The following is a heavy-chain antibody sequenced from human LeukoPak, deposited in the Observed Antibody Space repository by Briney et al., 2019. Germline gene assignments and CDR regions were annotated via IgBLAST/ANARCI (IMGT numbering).Heavy chain of an antibody. Sequence: PSETLSLTCTVSGGSISSGGYYWSWIRQHPGKGLEWIGYIYYSGSTYYNPSLKSRVTISVDTSKNQFSLKLSSVTAADTAVYYCAREGGSGSSNQYYFDYWGQGTLVTVSS. D-gene: IGHD3-10*01. CDR1: GGSISSGGYY. J-gene: IGHJ4*02. V-gene: IGHV4-31*03. CDR2: IYYSGST. CDR3: AREGGSGSSNQYYFDY.